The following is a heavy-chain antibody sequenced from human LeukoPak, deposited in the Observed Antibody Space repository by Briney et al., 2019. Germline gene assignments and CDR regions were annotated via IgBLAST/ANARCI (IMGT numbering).Heavy chain of an antibody. J-gene: IGHJ3*01. CDR3: ARHPGYSEFDV. CDR1: GFTLSWYW. Sequence: PGGSLRLSCTASGFTLSWYWMSWVRQVPGKGPEFVANIKEDGSEKSYVDFVKGRFTISRDNAKNSVSLQMNSLRVEDTAVYYCARHPGYSEFDVWGQGIMVLVSS. CDR2: IKEDGSEK. V-gene: IGHV3-7*01. D-gene: IGHD4-11*01.